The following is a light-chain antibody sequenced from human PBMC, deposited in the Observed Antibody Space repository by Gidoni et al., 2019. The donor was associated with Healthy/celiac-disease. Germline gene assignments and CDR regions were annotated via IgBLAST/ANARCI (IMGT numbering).Light chain of an antibody. J-gene: IGLJ2*01. CDR2: EVS. CDR1: SRNVGGYNY. V-gene: IGLV2-14*01. CDR3: SSYTSSSTLV. Sequence: QSALTQPASVSGSPGRSITISCTGTSRNVGGYNYVSWYQQHPGKAPKLMIDEVSNRPSGVSNRFSCSKSGNTASLTISGLQAEDEAHYYCSSYTSSSTLVFGGGTKLTVL.